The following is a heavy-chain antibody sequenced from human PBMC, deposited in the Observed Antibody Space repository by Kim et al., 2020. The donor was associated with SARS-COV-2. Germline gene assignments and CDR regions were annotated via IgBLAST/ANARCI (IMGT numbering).Heavy chain of an antibody. J-gene: IGHJ5*02. CDR2: ISSSSSYI. CDR1: GFTFSSYS. CDR3: ARDSSRSSWYGRMTNWFDP. V-gene: IGHV3-21*01. Sequence: GGSLRLSCAASGFTFSSYSMNWVRQAPGKGLEWVSSISSSSSYIYYADSVKGRFTISRDNAKNSLYLQMNSLRAEDTAVYYCARDSSRSSWYGRMTNWFDPWGQGTLVTVSS. D-gene: IGHD6-13*01.